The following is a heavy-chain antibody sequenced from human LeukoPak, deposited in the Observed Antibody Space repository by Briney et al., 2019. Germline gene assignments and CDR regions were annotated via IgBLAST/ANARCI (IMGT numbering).Heavy chain of an antibody. D-gene: IGHD1-26*01. CDR2: ISAYNGNT. CDR1: GYTFTSYG. V-gene: IGHV1-18*01. J-gene: IGHJ6*03. Sequence: GASVKVSCKASGYTFTSYGISWVRQAPGQGLEWMGWISAYNGNTNYAQKLQGRVTMTTDTSTSTAYMELRSLRSDDTAVYYCAREGYSGSPPNYYYYYMDVWGKGTTVTVSS. CDR3: AREGYSGSPPNYYYYYMDV.